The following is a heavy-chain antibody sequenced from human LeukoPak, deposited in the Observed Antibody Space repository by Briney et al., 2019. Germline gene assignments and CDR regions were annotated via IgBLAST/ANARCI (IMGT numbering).Heavy chain of an antibody. CDR1: GFTFSSYA. CDR2: ISGSGGST. Sequence: GGSLRLSCAASGFTFSSYAMSWVRQAPGKGLEWVSAISGSGGSTYYADSVKGRFTISRDNPKNTLYLQMNSPRAEDTAVYYCAKDVRLRSHDYWGQGTLVTVSS. J-gene: IGHJ4*02. D-gene: IGHD5-12*01. CDR3: AKDVRLRSHDY. V-gene: IGHV3-23*01.